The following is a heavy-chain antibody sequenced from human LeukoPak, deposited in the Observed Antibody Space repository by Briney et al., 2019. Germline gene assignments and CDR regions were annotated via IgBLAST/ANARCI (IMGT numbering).Heavy chain of an antibody. V-gene: IGHV3-30*02. D-gene: IGHD2-2*01. J-gene: IGHJ3*02. CDR1: GFTFSSYG. CDR3: AKDKGSSTSCDAFDI. Sequence: GGSLRLSCAASGFTFSSYGMHWVRQAPGKGLEWVAFIRYDGSNKYYADSVKGRFTISRDNSKNTLYLQMNSLRAEDTAVYYCAKDKGSSTSCDAFDIWGQGTMVTVSS. CDR2: IRYDGSNK.